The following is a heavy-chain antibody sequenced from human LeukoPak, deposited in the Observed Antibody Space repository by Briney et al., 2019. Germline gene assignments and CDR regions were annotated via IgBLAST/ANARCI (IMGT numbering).Heavy chain of an antibody. CDR1: GFTFSTYG. CDR2: INHSGST. V-gene: IGHV4-34*01. Sequence: GSLRLSCAASGFTFSTYGMHWIRQPPGKGPEWIGEINHSGSTNYNPSLKSRVTISVDTSKNQFSLKLSSVTAADTAVYYCARGALDYDYVWGSYRYPLDYWGQGTLVTVSS. CDR3: ARGALDYDYVWGSYRYPLDY. D-gene: IGHD3-16*02. J-gene: IGHJ4*02.